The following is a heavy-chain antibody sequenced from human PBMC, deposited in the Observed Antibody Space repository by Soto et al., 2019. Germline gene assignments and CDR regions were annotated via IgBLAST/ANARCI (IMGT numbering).Heavy chain of an antibody. CDR1: VHSRRGQS. CDR2: LDQIGGT. CDR3: AREDSYGWSGESLDV. V-gene: IGHV4-34*01. J-gene: IGHJ6*02. Sequence: SETLPPTCAVLVHSRRGQSWNWIRQSPGKGLEWIGELDQIGGTNYNPPLKSRAIISDDTPKNQFSLTLTSVTAADTAVYYCAREDSYGWSGESLDVWGQGTTVTVSS. D-gene: IGHD6-19*01.